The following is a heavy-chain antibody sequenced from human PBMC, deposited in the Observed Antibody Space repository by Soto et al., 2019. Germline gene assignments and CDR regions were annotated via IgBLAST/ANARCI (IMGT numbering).Heavy chain of an antibody. Sequence: PGGSLRLSCVASGFSLANYPMSWVRQTPGKGLEWISYSSPRGDTIYYADSVEGRFTISRDNARNSLSLHMSSLRDEDSALYYCAKGPHTNVGWPYYFESWGQGVPVTVS. D-gene: IGHD6-19*01. CDR2: SSPRGDTI. CDR3: AKGPHTNVGWPYYFES. J-gene: IGHJ4*02. CDR1: GFSLANYP. V-gene: IGHV3-48*02.